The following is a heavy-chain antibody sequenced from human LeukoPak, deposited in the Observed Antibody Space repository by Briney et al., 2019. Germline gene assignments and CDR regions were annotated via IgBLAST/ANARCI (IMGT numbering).Heavy chain of an antibody. CDR3: ARGRYSGSYRGYYFDY. Sequence: SETPSLTCAVYGGSFSGYYWSWIRQPPGKGLEWIGEINHSGSTNYNPSLKSRVTISVDTSKNQFSLKLSSVTAADTAVYYCARGRYSGSYRGYYFDYWGQGTLVTVSS. CDR1: GGSFSGYY. D-gene: IGHD1-26*01. CDR2: INHSGST. J-gene: IGHJ4*02. V-gene: IGHV4-34*01.